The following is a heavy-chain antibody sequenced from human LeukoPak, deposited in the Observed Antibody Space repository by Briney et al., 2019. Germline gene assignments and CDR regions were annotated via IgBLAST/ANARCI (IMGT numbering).Heavy chain of an antibody. CDR3: ARAVYHIAAAEDD. V-gene: IGHV1-8*01. D-gene: IGHD6-13*01. CDR1: GYTFTSYD. J-gene: IGHJ4*02. CDR2: MNPNSGNT. Sequence: ASVKVSCKASGYTFTSYDINWVRQATGQGLEWMGWMNPNSGNTGYAQKFQGRVTMTRNNSISTAYLELSSVRSEDTAVHYCARAVYHIAAAEDDWGQGTLVTVSS.